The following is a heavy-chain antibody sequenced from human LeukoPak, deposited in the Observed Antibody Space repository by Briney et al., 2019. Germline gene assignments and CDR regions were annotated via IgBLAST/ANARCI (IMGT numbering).Heavy chain of an antibody. Sequence: SETLSLTCTVSGGSISSGGYYWSWIRQPPGKGLEWIGYIYHSGSTYYNPSLKSRVTISVDRSKNQFSLKLSSVTAADTAVYYCAREREVYYYDSSGYYYFDYWGQGTLVTVSS. CDR2: IYHSGST. V-gene: IGHV4-30-2*01. J-gene: IGHJ4*02. CDR1: GGSISSGGYY. D-gene: IGHD3-22*01. CDR3: AREREVYYYDSSGYYYFDY.